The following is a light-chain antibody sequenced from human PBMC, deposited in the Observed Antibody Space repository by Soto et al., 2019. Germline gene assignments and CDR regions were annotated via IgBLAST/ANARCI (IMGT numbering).Light chain of an antibody. V-gene: IGLV2-14*01. Sequence: QSALTQPASVSGSPGQSITISCTGTSSDVGGYDFVSWYQQHPGKAPKLMIYDVSYRPSGVSDRFSGSRSGNTASLTISGLQAEDEADYYCSSYTSSTNLVFGGGTQLTVL. J-gene: IGLJ2*01. CDR2: DVS. CDR3: SSYTSSTNLV. CDR1: SSDVGGYDF.